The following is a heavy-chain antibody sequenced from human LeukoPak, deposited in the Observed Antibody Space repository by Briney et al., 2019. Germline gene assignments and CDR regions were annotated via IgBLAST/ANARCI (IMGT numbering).Heavy chain of an antibody. V-gene: IGHV4-34*01. Sequence: SETLSLTCAVYGGSFSGYYWSWIRQPPGKGLEWIGEINHSGSTNYNPSLKSRVTISVDTSKNQFSLKLSSVTAAATAVYYCARAGGTNWFDPWGQGTLVTGSS. CDR1: GGSFSGYY. CDR3: ARAGGTNWFDP. CDR2: INHSGST. D-gene: IGHD1-1*01. J-gene: IGHJ5*02.